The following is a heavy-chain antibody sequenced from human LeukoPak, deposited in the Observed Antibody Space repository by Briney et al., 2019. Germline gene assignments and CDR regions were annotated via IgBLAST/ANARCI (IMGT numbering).Heavy chain of an antibody. CDR1: GVSISGYY. Sequence: KASETLSLTCSVSGVSISGYYWSWIRQPPGKGLEWIGDMYYSGSTNYNPSLKSRVTISVDTSKKQISLKLNSVTAADTAVYYCARGTVFGVATNWFDPWGQGTLVTVSS. V-gene: IGHV4-59*01. CDR3: ARGTVFGVATNWFDP. CDR2: MYYSGST. J-gene: IGHJ5*02. D-gene: IGHD3-3*01.